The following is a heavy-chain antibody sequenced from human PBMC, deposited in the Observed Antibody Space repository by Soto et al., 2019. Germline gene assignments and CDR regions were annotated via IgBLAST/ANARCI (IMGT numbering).Heavy chain of an antibody. J-gene: IGHJ6*02. Sequence: EVHLVESGGGLVKPGGALRLSCAVSGFTFSSCTMNWVRQAPGKGLEWVSALSPSTSHIYYADSVKGRLTISRDNAKNSLFLQMNSLRAEDTAVYYCSGCSGGACHQNYGMDVWGQGTTVTVSS. CDR3: SGCSGGACHQNYGMDV. CDR1: GFTFSSCT. CDR2: LSPSTSHI. D-gene: IGHD2-15*01. V-gene: IGHV3-21*01.